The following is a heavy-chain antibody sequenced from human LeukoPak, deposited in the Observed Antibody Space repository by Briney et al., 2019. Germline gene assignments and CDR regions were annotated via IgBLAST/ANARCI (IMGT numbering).Heavy chain of an antibody. CDR2: ISAYNGNT. D-gene: IGHD3-9*01. V-gene: IGHV1-18*01. CDR3: ARGQLRYFDWLPRYNWFDP. J-gene: IGHJ5*02. CDR1: GYMFTSYG. Sequence: ASVKVSCKASGYMFTSYGTSWVRQAPGQGLEWMGWISAYNGNTNYAQKFQGRVTMTRNTSISTAYMELSSLRSEDTAVYYCARGQLRYFDWLPRYNWFDPWGQGTLVTVSS.